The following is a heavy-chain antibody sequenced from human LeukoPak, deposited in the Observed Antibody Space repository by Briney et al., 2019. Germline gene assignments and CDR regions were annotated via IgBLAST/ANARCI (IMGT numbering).Heavy chain of an antibody. CDR1: GGSFSGYY. D-gene: IGHD3-10*01. V-gene: IGHV4-34*01. Sequence: SETLSLTCAVYGGSFSGYYWSWIRQPPGKGLEWIGEINHSGSTNYNPSLKSRVTISVDTSKNQFSLKLSSVTAADTAVYYCARAQRITMVRGVNGGFDYWGQGTLVTVSS. CDR2: INHSGST. CDR3: ARAQRITMVRGVNGGFDY. J-gene: IGHJ4*02.